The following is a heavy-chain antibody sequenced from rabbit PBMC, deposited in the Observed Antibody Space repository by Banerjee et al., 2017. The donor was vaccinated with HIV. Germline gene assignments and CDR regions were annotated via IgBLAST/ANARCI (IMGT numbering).Heavy chain of an antibody. CDR1: GIDFSSYG. CDR3: AREDHAYVGDAYASFGL. D-gene: IGHD6-1*01. CDR2: IYAGGSGST. Sequence: QQQLEESGGGLVKPGGTLTLSCKASGIDFSSYGISWVRQAPGKGLEWIACIYAGGSGSTYYASWAKGRFTISKTSSTTVTLQMTSLTAADTATYFCAREDHAYVGDAYASFGLWGQGTLVTVS. V-gene: IGHV1S45*01. J-gene: IGHJ6*01.